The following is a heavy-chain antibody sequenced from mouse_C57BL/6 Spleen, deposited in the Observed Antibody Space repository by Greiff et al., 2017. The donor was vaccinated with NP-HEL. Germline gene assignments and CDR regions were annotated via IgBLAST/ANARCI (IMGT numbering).Heavy chain of an antibody. V-gene: IGHV1-50*01. J-gene: IGHJ2*01. CDR2: IDPSDSYT. Sequence: QVQLQQPGAELVKPGASVKLSCKASGYTFTSYWMQWVKQRPGQGLEWIGEIDPSDSYTNYNQKFKGKATLTVDTSSSTTYMQLSSLTSEDSAVYYCARSPTMYYFDYWGQGTTLTVSS. CDR3: ARSPTMYYFDY. CDR1: GYTFTSYW. D-gene: IGHD2-10*01.